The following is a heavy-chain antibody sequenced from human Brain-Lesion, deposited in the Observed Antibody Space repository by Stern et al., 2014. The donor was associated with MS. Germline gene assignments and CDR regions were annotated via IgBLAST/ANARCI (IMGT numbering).Heavy chain of an antibody. J-gene: IGHJ4*02. CDR1: GNSFTHFY. V-gene: IGHV1-2*04. Sequence: VQLVESGAEVKKPGASVRVSCEASGNSFTHFYIHWVRQAPAQGLEWMGWINPNSGGTKFAQKFQGWVTITRDTSMTTAYMEVTSLTSDDTAVYYCARGGRYYADYWGQGTLVTVSS. CDR2: INPNSGGT. D-gene: IGHD2-2*01. CDR3: ARGGRYYADY.